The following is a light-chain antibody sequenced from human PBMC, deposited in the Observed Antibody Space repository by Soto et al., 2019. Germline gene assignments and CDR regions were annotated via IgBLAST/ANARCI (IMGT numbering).Light chain of an antibody. Sequence: QSALTQPPSASGSPGQSVTISCTGTINDVGGYNYVSWYQQYPGEAPKLMIYEVVKRPSGVPDRFSGSKSGNTASLTISGLQAEDEADYYCSSHTSSSTPVVFGGGTKLTVL. CDR1: INDVGGYNY. CDR2: EVV. CDR3: SSHTSSSTPVV. V-gene: IGLV2-8*01. J-gene: IGLJ2*01.